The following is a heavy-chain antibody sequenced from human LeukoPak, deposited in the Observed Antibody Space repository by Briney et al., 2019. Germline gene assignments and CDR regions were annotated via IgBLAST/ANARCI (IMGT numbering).Heavy chain of an antibody. CDR2: IWYDGSKK. CDR1: GFTFTSRG. D-gene: IGHD2-21*02. Sequence: PGGSLRLSCAASGFTFTSRGFHWVRQAPGKGLEWVAVIWYDGSKKYYRDSVKGRFTISRDDSKSTLYLQMNSLRADDTAVYHCATDAGSFNLGTAHSDSWGQGTLVTVPS. J-gene: IGHJ4*02. CDR3: ATDAGSFNLGTAHSDS. V-gene: IGHV3-33*01.